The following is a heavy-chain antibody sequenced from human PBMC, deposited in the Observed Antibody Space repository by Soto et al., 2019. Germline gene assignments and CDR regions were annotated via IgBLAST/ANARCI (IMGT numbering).Heavy chain of an antibody. J-gene: IGHJ3*01. CDR2: LIHGRST. CDR1: HSSLGAFH. V-gene: IGHV4-34*12. D-gene: IGHD3-10*02. Sequence: PSETLSLTCVIYHSSLGAFHWTWIRQPPGKGLERIGELIHGRSTNYNPSLKSRVTFSLDTSKNQFSLHVMSVTAADTAVYYCARSPLSYDYVRQTWREVGDSFDVGGRGTSVTVSS. CDR3: ARSPLSYDYVRQTWREVGDSFDV.